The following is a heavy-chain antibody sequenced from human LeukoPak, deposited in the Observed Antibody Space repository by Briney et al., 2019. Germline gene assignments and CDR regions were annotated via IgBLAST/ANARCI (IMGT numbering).Heavy chain of an antibody. CDR3: ARDSSSWYFHWFDP. D-gene: IGHD6-13*01. J-gene: IGHJ5*02. CDR2: IYHSGST. V-gene: IGHV4-4*02. Sequence: SETLSLTCAVSGGSISSSNWWSWVRQPPGKGLEWIGEIYHSGSTNYNPSLKSRVTISVDTSKNQFSLKLSSVTAADTAVYYCARDSSSWYFHWFDPWGQGTLVTVSS. CDR1: GGSISSSNW.